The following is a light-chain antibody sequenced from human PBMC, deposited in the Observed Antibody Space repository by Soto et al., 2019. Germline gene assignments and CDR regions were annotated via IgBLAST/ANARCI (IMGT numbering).Light chain of an antibody. Sequence: QSVLTQPPSASGTPGQRVTISCSGSSSNIGSNYVYWYQQLPGTAPKLLIYSNNQRPSGVPDRFSGSKSGTSASLAISGLRSEDDADYYCAAWDDSLSGPWVFGGGTKVTVL. CDR1: SSNIGSNY. J-gene: IGLJ3*02. CDR3: AAWDDSLSGPWV. CDR2: SNN. V-gene: IGLV1-47*02.